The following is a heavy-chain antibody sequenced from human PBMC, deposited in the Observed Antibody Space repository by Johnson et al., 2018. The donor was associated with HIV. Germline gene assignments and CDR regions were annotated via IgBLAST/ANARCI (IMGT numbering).Heavy chain of an antibody. V-gene: IGHV3-30*04. D-gene: IGHD4-23*01. CDR2: ISYDGSIK. CDR3: AKLPSMWAEAFDI. CDR1: GFTFSSYA. J-gene: IGHJ3*02. Sequence: QMLLVESGGGVVQPGRSLRLSCAASGFTFSSYAMHWVRQAPGKGLEWVAVISYDGSIKYYGDSVKDRFTISRDNSNKTVYLQMNSLGPEDTAVYYCAKLPSMWAEAFDIWGQGTMVTVSS.